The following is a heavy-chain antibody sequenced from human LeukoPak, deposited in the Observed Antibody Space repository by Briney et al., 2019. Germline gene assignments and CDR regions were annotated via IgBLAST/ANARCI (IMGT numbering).Heavy chain of an antibody. D-gene: IGHD2-2*01. CDR3: ATDLGYCSSTSCRYFDS. Sequence: SETLSLTCTVSGGSISSYYWSWIRQHPGKGLEWIGYIYYSGSTCYNPSLKSRVTISVDTSRNQFSLKLSSVTAADTAVYYCATDLGYCSSTSCRYFDSWGQGTLVTVSS. J-gene: IGHJ4*02. CDR2: IYYSGST. CDR1: GGSISSYY. V-gene: IGHV4-59*06.